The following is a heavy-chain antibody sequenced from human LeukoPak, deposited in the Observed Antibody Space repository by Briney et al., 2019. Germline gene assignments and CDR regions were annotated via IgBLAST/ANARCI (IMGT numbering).Heavy chain of an antibody. V-gene: IGHV3-11*06. CDR3: AKEGLLWFGELFGNENWFDP. CDR1: GFTFSDYY. Sequence: GGSLRLSCAASGFTFSDYYMSWIRQAPGKGLEWVSYISSSSSYTNYADSVKGRFTISRDNAKNSLYLQMNSLRAEDTAVYYCAKEGLLWFGELFGNENWFDPWGQGTLVTVSS. J-gene: IGHJ5*02. D-gene: IGHD3-10*01. CDR2: ISSSSSYT.